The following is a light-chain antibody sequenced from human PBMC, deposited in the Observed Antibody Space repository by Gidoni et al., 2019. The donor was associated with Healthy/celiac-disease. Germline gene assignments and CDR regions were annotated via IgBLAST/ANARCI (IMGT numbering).Light chain of an antibody. CDR2: AAS. V-gene: IGKV1-39*01. J-gene: IGKJ4*01. Sequence: DIQMTQSPSSLSASVADRVTITCRASQSISSYLNWYQQKPGKAPKLLIYAASSLQSGVPSRFSGSGSGTDFTLTISSLQPEDFATYYCQQSYSTPTFXGXTKVEIK. CDR3: QQSYSTPT. CDR1: QSISSY.